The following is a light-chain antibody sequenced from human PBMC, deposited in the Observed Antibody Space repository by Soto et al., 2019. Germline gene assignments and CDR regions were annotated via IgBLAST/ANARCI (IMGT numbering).Light chain of an antibody. CDR3: MLHMGSGTYV. Sequence: QTVVTQEPSLSVSPGGTVTLTCGLSSGSVSTNYYPSWYQQTPGQAPRTLIYSTNTRSSGVPDRFSGSILGNKAALTITGAQADDDSDYYCMLHMGSGTYVFGIGTKVTVL. J-gene: IGLJ1*01. CDR1: SGSVSTNYY. V-gene: IGLV8-61*01. CDR2: STN.